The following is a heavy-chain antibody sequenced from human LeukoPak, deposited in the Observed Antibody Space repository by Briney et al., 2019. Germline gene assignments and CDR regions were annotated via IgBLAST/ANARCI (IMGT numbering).Heavy chain of an antibody. Sequence: GSLRLSCAASGFTFSSYSMNWVRQAPGKGLEWVSSISSSSSYIYYADSVKGRFTNSRDNAKNSLYLQMNSLRAEDTAVYYCAKLGYCSSTSCYPNDYWGQGTLVTVSS. CDR1: GFTFSSYS. CDR2: ISSSSSYI. D-gene: IGHD2-2*01. V-gene: IGHV3-21*01. CDR3: AKLGYCSSTSCYPNDY. J-gene: IGHJ4*02.